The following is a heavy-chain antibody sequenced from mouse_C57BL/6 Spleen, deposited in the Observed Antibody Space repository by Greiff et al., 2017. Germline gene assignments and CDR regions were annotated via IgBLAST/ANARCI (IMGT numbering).Heavy chain of an antibody. CDR3: ARWGDSSGY. CDR1: GYTFTSYW. CDR2: IDPSDSYT. J-gene: IGHJ2*01. Sequence: VQLQQPGAELVMPGASVKLSCKASGYTFTSYWMHWVQQRPGQGLEWIGEIDPSDSYTNYNQKFKGKSTLTVDKSSSTAYMKLSSLTSEDSAVYYCARWGDSSGYWGRGTTLTVSS. D-gene: IGHD3-2*02. V-gene: IGHV1-69*01.